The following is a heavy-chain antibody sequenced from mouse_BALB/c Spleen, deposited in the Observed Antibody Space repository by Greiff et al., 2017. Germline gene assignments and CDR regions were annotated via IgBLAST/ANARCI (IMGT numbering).Heavy chain of an antibody. Sequence: DVQLQESGPGLVKPSQSLSLTCTVTGYSITSDYAWNWIRQFPGNKLEWMGYISYSGSTSYNPSLKSRISITRDTSKNQFFLQLNSVTTEDTATYYCASHYYGYVDWYFDVWGAGTTVTVSS. CDR3: ASHYYGYVDWYFDV. J-gene: IGHJ1*01. CDR2: ISYSGST. CDR1: GYSITSDYA. D-gene: IGHD1-2*01. V-gene: IGHV3-2*02.